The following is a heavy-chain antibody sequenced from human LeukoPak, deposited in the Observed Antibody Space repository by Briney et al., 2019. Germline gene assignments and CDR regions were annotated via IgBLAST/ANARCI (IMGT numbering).Heavy chain of an antibody. J-gene: IGHJ4*02. V-gene: IGHV3-33*01. CDR2: MWYDGSNK. CDR3: ARDRDARYLDY. CDR1: RFTFRNHG. D-gene: IGHD6-6*01. Sequence: GGSLRLSCAASRFTFRNHGMHWVRQAPGKGLEWVAVMWYDGSNKYYADSVKGRFTISRDNSKNTLYLQMNSLRAEDTAVYYCARDRDARYLDYWGQGTLVTVSS.